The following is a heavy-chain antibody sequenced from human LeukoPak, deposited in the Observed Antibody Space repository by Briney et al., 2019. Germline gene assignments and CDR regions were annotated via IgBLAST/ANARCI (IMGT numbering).Heavy chain of an antibody. CDR3: AKDLELAVAGAFDY. J-gene: IGHJ4*02. CDR2: ISYDGSNK. D-gene: IGHD6-19*01. V-gene: IGHV3-30*18. CDR1: RFTFSSYG. Sequence: GGSLRLSCAASRFTFSSYGMHWDRQAPGKGLEWVAVISYDGSNKYYADSVKGRFTISRDNSKNTLYLQMNSLRAEDTAVYYCAKDLELAVAGAFDYWGQGTLVTVSS.